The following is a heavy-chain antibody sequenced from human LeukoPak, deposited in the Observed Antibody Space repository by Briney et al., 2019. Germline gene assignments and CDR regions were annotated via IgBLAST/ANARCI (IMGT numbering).Heavy chain of an antibody. CDR2: INTAGST. CDR3: ASFRDTDN. J-gene: IGHJ3*01. V-gene: IGHV3-74*01. D-gene: IGHD2-21*01. Sequence: GGSLRLSCEVSGLTFSNVWMHWVRQTPGQGLVWVCRINTAGSTVYADPVKGRFTISRDNAKNMVYLQMNSLRTEDTAVYYCASFRDTDNWGRGTMATVSS. CDR1: GLTFSNVW.